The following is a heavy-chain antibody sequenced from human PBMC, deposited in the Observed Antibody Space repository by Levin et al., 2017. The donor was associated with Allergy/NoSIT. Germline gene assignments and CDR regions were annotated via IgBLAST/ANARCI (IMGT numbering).Heavy chain of an antibody. CDR2: INHSGST. CDR1: GGSFSGYY. J-gene: IGHJ5*02. D-gene: IGHD6-19*01. V-gene: IGHV4-34*01. Sequence: SETLSLTCAVYGGSFSGYYWSWIRQPPGKGLEWIGEINHSGSTNYNPSLKSRVTISVDTSKNQFSLKLSSVTAADTAVYYCARVLRIAVAGKVGDNWFDPWGQGTLVTVSS. CDR3: ARVLRIAVAGKVGDNWFDP.